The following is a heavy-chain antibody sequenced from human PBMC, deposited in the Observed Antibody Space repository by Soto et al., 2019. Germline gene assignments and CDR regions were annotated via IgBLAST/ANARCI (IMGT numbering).Heavy chain of an antibody. J-gene: IGHJ6*02. Sequence: QVQLVQSGAEVKKPGASVKVSCMASGYTFSTYDINWVRQDTGQGLEWMGWMNPNSANTGYAQKFQGRVTMTRNTSISTAYMELSGLRSEDTAVYYCARGNKVGGYYAMDVWGQGTKVTVSS. V-gene: IGHV1-8*01. CDR3: ARGNKVGGYYAMDV. CDR1: GYTFSTYD. D-gene: IGHD3-16*01. CDR2: MNPNSANT.